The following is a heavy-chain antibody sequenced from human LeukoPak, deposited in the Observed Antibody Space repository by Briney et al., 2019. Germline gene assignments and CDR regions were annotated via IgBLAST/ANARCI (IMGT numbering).Heavy chain of an antibody. V-gene: IGHV4-34*01. CDR1: GGSFSSYY. CDR3: AVSSGYRFDY. J-gene: IGHJ4*02. CDR2: INHSGST. D-gene: IGHD3-22*01. Sequence: PSETLSLTCAVYGGSFSSYYWSWIRQPPGKGLEWIWEINHSGSTNYNPSLKSRVTISVDTSKNQFSLKLSSVTAADTAVYYCAVSSGYRFDYWGQGTLVTVSS.